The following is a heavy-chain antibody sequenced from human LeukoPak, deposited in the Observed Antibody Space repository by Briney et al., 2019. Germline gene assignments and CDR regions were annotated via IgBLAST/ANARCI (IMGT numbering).Heavy chain of an antibody. V-gene: IGHV1-2*02. CDR1: GYTFTGYY. Sequence: ASVKVSCKASGYTFTGYYMHWVRQAPGQGLEWMGWINPNSGGTNYAQKLQGRVTMTTDTSTSTAYMELRSLRSDDTAVYYCARDGQVWLGEWSPCDYWGQGTLVTVSS. CDR3: ARDGQVWLGEWSPCDY. D-gene: IGHD3-10*01. CDR2: INPNSGGT. J-gene: IGHJ4*02.